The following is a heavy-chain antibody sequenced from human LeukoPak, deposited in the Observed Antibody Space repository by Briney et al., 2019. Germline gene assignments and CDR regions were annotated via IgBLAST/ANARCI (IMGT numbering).Heavy chain of an antibody. J-gene: IGHJ4*02. D-gene: IGHD6-13*01. CDR2: ISGSGGST. Sequence: GGSLRLSCAASGFTFSSYSMNWVRQAPGKGLEWVSAISGSGGSTYYADSVKGRFTISRDNSKNTLYLQMNSLRAEDTAVYYCAKDQQQLVLRGSDYWGQGTLVTVSS. CDR1: GFTFSSYS. V-gene: IGHV3-23*01. CDR3: AKDQQQLVLRGSDY.